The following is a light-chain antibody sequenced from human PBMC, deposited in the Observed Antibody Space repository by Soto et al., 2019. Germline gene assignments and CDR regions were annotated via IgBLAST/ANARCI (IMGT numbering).Light chain of an antibody. V-gene: IGLV1-51*01. CDR2: DNN. CDR1: SSNIGNNY. J-gene: IGLJ2*01. Sequence: QSVLTQPPSVSAAPGQKVTISCSGSSSNIGNNYVSWYQQLPGTAPKLLIYDNNKRPSGIPDRFSGSKSGTSATLGITGLQTGDDADYHCATWDSSLSGEVFGGGTKVTVL. CDR3: ATWDSSLSGEV.